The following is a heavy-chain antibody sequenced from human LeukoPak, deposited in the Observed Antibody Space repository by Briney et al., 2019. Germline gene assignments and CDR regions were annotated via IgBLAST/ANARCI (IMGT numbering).Heavy chain of an antibody. CDR3: ARLFGAYSGYDPIGY. J-gene: IGHJ4*02. CDR1: GFTFSDCY. D-gene: IGHD5-12*01. Sequence: GGSLRLSCAASGFTFSDCYMSWIRQAPGKGLEWVSYISSSGSTIYYADSVKGRFTISRDNAKNSLYLQMNSLRAEDTAVYYCARLFGAYSGYDPIGYWGQGTLVTVSS. CDR2: ISSSGSTI. V-gene: IGHV3-11*01.